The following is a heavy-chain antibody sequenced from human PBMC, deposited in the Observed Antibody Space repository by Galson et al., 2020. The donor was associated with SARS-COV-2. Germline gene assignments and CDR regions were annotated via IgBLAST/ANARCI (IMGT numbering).Heavy chain of an antibody. CDR2: ISASGSNT. CDR1: EFTFSTYA. J-gene: IGHJ4*02. V-gene: IGHV3-23*01. D-gene: IGHD2-15*01. CDR3: EKDSRTYFEGYCAGSSCSQILRN. Sequence: GGSLRLSCAASEFTFSTYAMSWVRQAPGTGLEWVSGISASGSNTFYADSVKGRFTSSRDNSKNTLYLQMNDLRVEDTAVYYCEKDSRTYFEGYCAGSSCSQILRNWCQGTLVTVSS.